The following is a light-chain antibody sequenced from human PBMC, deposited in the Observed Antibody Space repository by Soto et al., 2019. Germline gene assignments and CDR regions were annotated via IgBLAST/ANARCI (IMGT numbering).Light chain of an antibody. CDR2: KAS. V-gene: IGKV1-5*03. Sequence: DIQMTQSPSTLSASVGDRVTITCRASQSISHYLAWYQQTPGKAPKLLIYKASCLESGVPSRFSGSGSGTEFTLTISSLQPDDFATYYCQQFYNYWTFGQGTKVEIK. J-gene: IGKJ1*01. CDR3: QQFYNYWT. CDR1: QSISHY.